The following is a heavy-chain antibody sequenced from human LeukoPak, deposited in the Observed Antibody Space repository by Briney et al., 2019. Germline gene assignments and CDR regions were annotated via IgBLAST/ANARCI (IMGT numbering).Heavy chain of an antibody. CDR2: ISGSGGGT. CDR1: GITLSNYA. V-gene: IGHV3-23*01. J-gene: IGHJ4*02. CDR3: AKRGVVIRGILVIGYHTEAYHYDY. Sequence: QPGGSLRLSCAVSGITLSNYAMSWVRPAPGKGLEWVAGISGSGGGTHYADSVKGRFTISRDNPKNTLYLQMNNLRAGDTAVYFCAKRGVVIRGILVIGYHTEAYHYDYWGQGTLVTVSS. D-gene: IGHD3-10*01.